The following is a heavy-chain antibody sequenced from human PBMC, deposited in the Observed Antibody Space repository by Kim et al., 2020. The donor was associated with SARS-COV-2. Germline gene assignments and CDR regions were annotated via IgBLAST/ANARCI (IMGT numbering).Heavy chain of an antibody. CDR3: AKDLRAGYTSGKFDF. V-gene: IGHV3-23*01. Sequence: DSVKGRFTISRDHSKNTLYLQMNILRAEDTAVFYCAKDLRAGYTSGKFDFWGQGTLVTVSS. D-gene: IGHD6-19*01. J-gene: IGHJ4*02.